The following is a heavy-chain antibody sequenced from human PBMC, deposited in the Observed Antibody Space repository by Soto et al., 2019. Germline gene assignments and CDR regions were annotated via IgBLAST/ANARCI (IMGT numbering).Heavy chain of an antibody. J-gene: IGHJ4*02. CDR2: IFYNGKTT. D-gene: IGHD1-26*01. CDR1: GASVSSGSYY. Sequence: QVQLQESGPGVVKPSETLSLSCTVSGASVSSGSYYWTWIRQPPGKGLEWVGYIFYNGKTTNYNPALKSRGTISVDTAKNQFSLKMSSVTAADTAVYYCARVYSGSYGQNDWGQGTLVTVSA. V-gene: IGHV4-61*01. CDR3: ARVYSGSYGQND.